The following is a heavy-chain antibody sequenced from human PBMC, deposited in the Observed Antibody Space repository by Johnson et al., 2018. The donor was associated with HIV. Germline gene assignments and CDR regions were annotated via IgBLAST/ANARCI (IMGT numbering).Heavy chain of an antibody. J-gene: IGHJ3*01. CDR3: ARGGSYLTLDDAFDV. Sequence: QVQLVESGGGLVQPGGSPRLSCAASGITFSDYAMHWVRQAPGKGLEWVAVISYDGSNKYYADSVKGRFTISRDNAKNSLFLQMNSLSAEDTAIYYCARGGSYLTLDDAFDVWGQGTMVTVSS. V-gene: IGHV3-30-3*01. CDR1: GITFSDYA. CDR2: ISYDGSNK. D-gene: IGHD1-26*01.